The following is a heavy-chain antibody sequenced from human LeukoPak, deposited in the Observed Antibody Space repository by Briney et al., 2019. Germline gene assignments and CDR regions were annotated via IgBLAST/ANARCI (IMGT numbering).Heavy chain of an antibody. V-gene: IGHV4-34*01. J-gene: IGHJ4*02. CDR2: INHSGST. CDR3: ARIVTKGRDFEY. D-gene: IGHD4-11*01. Sequence: PETLSLTCALYGGSFSGYYWSWIRHPPRKGLEWIGEINHSGSTNSNPSLKSRVTISVDTSKSKCSLKLSSVTAADTAVYFCARIVTKGRDFEYWGQGALVTVSS. CDR1: GGSFSGYY.